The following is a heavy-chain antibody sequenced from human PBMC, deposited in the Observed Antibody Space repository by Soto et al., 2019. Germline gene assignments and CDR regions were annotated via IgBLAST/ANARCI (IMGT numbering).Heavy chain of an antibody. D-gene: IGHD6-6*01. J-gene: IGHJ5*02. CDR2: IYHSGST. Sequence: QVQLQESGPGLVKPSQTLSLTCTVSVGSISSGDYYWSWIRQPPGKGLEWIGYIYHSGSTYYNPSLKSRVTISVDTSKNQFSLKLSSVTAADTAVYYCARERPDGARLDPWGQGTLVTVSS. CDR3: ARERPDGARLDP. V-gene: IGHV4-30-4*01. CDR1: VGSISSGDYY.